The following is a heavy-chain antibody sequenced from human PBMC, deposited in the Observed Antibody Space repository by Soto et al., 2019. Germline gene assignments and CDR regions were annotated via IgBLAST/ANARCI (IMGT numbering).Heavy chain of an antibody. Sequence: GGSLRLSCAASGFTFEAYSLHWVRQLPGKGLEWVAGISGDSGSSGYADSVRGRFTVSRDNAKNSLFLQMSSLSPEDTALYYCTKRRAARPGFDAFDRWGQGTMVA. D-gene: IGHD2-15*01. V-gene: IGHV3-9*01. CDR3: TKRRAARPGFDAFDR. J-gene: IGHJ3*01. CDR2: ISGDSGSS. CDR1: GFTFEAYS.